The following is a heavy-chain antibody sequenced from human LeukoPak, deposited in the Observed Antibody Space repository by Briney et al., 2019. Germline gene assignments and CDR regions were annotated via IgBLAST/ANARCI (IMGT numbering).Heavy chain of an antibody. Sequence: YYWSWIRQPAGKGLEWIGRIYTSGSTNYNPSLKSRVTMSVDTSKNQFSLKLGSVTAADTAVYYCARDGESPPDSSFDYWGQGTLVTVSS. CDR3: ARDGESPPDSSFDY. V-gene: IGHV4-4*07. CDR1: YY. CDR2: IYTSGST. D-gene: IGHD3-10*01. J-gene: IGHJ4*02.